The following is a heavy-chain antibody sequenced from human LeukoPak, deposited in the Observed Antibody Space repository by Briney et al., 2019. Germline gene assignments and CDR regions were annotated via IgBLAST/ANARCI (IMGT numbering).Heavy chain of an antibody. D-gene: IGHD2-2*01. CDR2: ISTTSSYT. CDR1: GFTFSNYY. Sequence: KPGGSLRLSCATSGFTFSNYYMSWVRQAPGKGLQWVSYISTTSSYTNYADSVKGRFTISRDNAKNSLYLQMNSLRAEDTAVYYCARDDSSTSCWGQGTLVTVSS. V-gene: IGHV3-11*06. CDR3: ARDDSSTSC. J-gene: IGHJ4*02.